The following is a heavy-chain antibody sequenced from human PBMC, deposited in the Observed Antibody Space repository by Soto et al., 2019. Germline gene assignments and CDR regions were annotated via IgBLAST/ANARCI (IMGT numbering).Heavy chain of an antibody. CDR2: INPNSGGT. V-gene: IGHV1-2*02. Sequence: ASVKVSCKASGYTFTGYYMHWVRQAPGQGLEWMGWINPNSGGTNYAQKFQGRVTMTRDTSISTAYMELSRLRSNDTAVYYCARGMQQPSYYYGMDVWGQGTTVTVSS. CDR1: GYTFTGYY. D-gene: IGHD6-13*01. CDR3: ARGMQQPSYYYGMDV. J-gene: IGHJ6*02.